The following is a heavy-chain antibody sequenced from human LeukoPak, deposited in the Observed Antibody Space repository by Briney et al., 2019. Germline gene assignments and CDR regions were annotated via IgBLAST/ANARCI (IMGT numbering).Heavy chain of an antibody. CDR1: GNYW. J-gene: IGHJ4*02. V-gene: IGHV3-74*01. CDR3: ARGVAAIC. CDR2: INSDGSWT. D-gene: IGHD6-13*01. Sequence: GGSLRLSCAASGNYWMHWVRQAPGKGLVWVSHINSDGSWTSYADSVKGRFTISKDNAKNTVYLQMNNLRAEDTAVYYCARGVAAICWGQGTLVTVSS.